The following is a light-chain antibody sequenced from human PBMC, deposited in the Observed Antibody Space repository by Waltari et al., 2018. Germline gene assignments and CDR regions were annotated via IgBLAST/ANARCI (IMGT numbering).Light chain of an antibody. J-gene: IGKJ4*01. CDR2: DTS. CDR3: QQRKNWPPLT. Sequence: ETVLTQSPATLSLSPGESATLSCRASQSVDWYLAWYQQKPGQAPRLLIYDTSNRATGTPARFSGSGSGTDFTLTISSLEPEDFAVYYCQQRKNWPPLTFGGGTKVEIK. V-gene: IGKV3-11*01. CDR1: QSVDWY.